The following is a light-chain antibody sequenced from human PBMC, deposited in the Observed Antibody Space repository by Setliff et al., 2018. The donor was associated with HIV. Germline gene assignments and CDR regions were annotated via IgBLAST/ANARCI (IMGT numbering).Light chain of an antibody. Sequence: ALTQPASVSGSPGQSITISCTGTSRDVGGYNYVSWYQQHPGKAPKLIIYEVRNRPSGVSNRFSGSKSGNTASLTISGLQTDDEADYYCSSYAITNTLPFGTGTKVTVL. CDR3: SSYAITNTLP. CDR1: SRDVGGYNY. V-gene: IGLV2-14*01. J-gene: IGLJ1*01. CDR2: EVR.